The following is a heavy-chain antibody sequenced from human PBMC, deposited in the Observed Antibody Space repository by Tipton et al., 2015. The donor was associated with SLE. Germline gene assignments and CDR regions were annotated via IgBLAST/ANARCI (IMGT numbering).Heavy chain of an antibody. CDR1: GGSISSYY. D-gene: IGHD6-19*01. V-gene: IGHV4-59*08. CDR2: ISYSGST. J-gene: IGHJ4*02. Sequence: LRLSCTVSGGSISSYYWSWIRQPPGKGLEWIGYISYSGSTNYNPSLKSRVTISVDTSKNQFSLKLSSVTAADTAVYYCARSYSSGWFFDYWGQGTLVTVSS. CDR3: ARSYSSGWFFDY.